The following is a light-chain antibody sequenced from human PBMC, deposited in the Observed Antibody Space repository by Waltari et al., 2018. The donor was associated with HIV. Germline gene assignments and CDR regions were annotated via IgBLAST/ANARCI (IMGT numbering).Light chain of an antibody. J-gene: IGLJ2*01. V-gene: IGLV3-21*02. CDR1: NIGSYS. Sequence: SYVLTQPPSVSVAPGQTARITCGGNNIGSYSVHWYQQKPGQAPVLVAYDDSDRPSGIPERFSGSNSGNTATLTISRVEAGDEADYYCQVWDTSSDHVVFGGGTRLTVL. CDR3: QVWDTSSDHVV. CDR2: DDS.